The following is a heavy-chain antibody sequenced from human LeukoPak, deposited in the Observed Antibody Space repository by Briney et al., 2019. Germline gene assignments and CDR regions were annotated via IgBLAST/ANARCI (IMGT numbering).Heavy chain of an antibody. D-gene: IGHD6-19*01. Sequence: GGSLRLSCAASGFTFSSYGMHWVRQAPGKGREWVAVIWYDGSNKYYADSVKGRFTISRDNSKNTLYLQMNSLRAEDTAVYYCAKDSRQWLVRRDAFDIWGQGTMVTVSS. J-gene: IGHJ3*02. CDR2: IWYDGSNK. CDR1: GFTFSSYG. V-gene: IGHV3-33*06. CDR3: AKDSRQWLVRRDAFDI.